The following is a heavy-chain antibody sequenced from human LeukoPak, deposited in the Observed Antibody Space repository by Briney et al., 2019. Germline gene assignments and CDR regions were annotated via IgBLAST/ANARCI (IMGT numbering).Heavy chain of an antibody. Sequence: GSSVKVSCKASGGTFSSYAISWVRQAPGQGLEWMGGIIPIFGTANYAQKFQGRVTITTDESTSTAYMELSSLRSEDTAVYYCARDIVVVPAAGGGAFDIWGQGTMVTVSS. CDR1: GGTFSSYA. D-gene: IGHD2-2*01. CDR3: ARDIVVVPAAGGGAFDI. V-gene: IGHV1-69*05. CDR2: IIPIFGTA. J-gene: IGHJ3*02.